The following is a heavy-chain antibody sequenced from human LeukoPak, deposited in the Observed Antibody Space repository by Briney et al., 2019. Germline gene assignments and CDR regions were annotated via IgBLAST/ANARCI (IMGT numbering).Heavy chain of an antibody. V-gene: IGHV3-21*01. D-gene: IGHD3-16*02. J-gene: IGHJ6*02. CDR3: ARGGYDYVWGTYLYYYYGMDV. Sequence: GGSLRLSCAASGFTFSSYAMSWVRQAPGRGLEGVSSISSSSSFIYYADSVKGRFTISRDKAKNSFCLQMNALRAEDTAVYFCARGGYDYVWGTYLYYYYGMDVWGQGTTVTVSS. CDR2: ISSSSSFI. CDR1: GFTFSSYA.